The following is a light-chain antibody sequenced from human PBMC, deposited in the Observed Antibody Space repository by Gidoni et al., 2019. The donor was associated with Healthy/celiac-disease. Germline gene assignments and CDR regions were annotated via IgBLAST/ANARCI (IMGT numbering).Light chain of an antibody. CDR3: QQRSNWPPLT. J-gene: IGKJ5*01. Sequence: EIVLTQSPATLSLSPGERATLSCRASQSVSSYLAWYQQKPGQAPRLLIYDASTRAAGIPARFSGSGSGTDFTLTISSLQPEDFAVDYCQQRSNWPPLTFGQGTRVEIK. CDR1: QSVSSY. CDR2: DAS. V-gene: IGKV3-11*01.